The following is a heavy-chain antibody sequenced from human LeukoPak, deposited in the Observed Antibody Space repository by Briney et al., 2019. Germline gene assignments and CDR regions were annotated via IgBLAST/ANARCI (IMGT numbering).Heavy chain of an antibody. Sequence: GGSLGLSCAASGFTFDDYAMHWVRQAPGKGLEGFSGISWNSGSIGYADSVKGRFTISRDNAKNSLYLQMNSLRAEDTALYYCAKDKGEAVVPGPFDYWGQGTLVTVSS. J-gene: IGHJ4*02. CDR1: GFTFDDYA. V-gene: IGHV3-9*01. CDR2: ISWNSGSI. CDR3: AKDKGEAVVPGPFDY. D-gene: IGHD2-2*01.